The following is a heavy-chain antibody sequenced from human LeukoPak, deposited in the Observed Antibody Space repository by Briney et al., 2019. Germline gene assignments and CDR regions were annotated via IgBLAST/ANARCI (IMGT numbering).Heavy chain of an antibody. Sequence: ASVKVSCKASGYTFTGYYMHWARQAPGQGLEWMGWINPDNGGTNYAQKFQGRVTMTRDMSISTAYMELSRLRSDDTAVYYCARDPSNSGYDYSYYFDYWGQGTLVTVSS. CDR2: INPDNGGT. CDR3: ARDPSNSGYDYSYYFDY. V-gene: IGHV1-2*02. J-gene: IGHJ4*02. CDR1: GYTFTGYY. D-gene: IGHD5-12*01.